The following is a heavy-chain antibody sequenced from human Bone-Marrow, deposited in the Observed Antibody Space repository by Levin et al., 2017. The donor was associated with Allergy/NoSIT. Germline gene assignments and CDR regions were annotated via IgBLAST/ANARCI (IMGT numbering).Heavy chain of an antibody. J-gene: IGHJ5*02. Sequence: GGSLRLSCAASGFTFSSYSRKWVRQAPGRGREWVSDISSNGGDIYYAASVKGRFTISRDNARKSLHLQMNNLTVEDTAVYYCAREVPFGDVGLTQPWGQGTLVTVSS. CDR3: AREVPFGDVGLTQP. CDR2: ISSNGGDI. V-gene: IGHV3-21*01. D-gene: IGHD3-3*01. CDR1: GFTFSSYS.